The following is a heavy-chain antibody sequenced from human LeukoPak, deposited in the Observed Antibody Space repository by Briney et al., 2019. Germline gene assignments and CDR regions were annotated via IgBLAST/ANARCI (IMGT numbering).Heavy chain of an antibody. CDR2: INHSGST. J-gene: IGHJ4*02. D-gene: IGHD5-18*01. CDR1: GGSFXGYY. Sequence: LSLXCXVYGGSFXGYYWSWIRQPPGKGLEWIGEINHSGSTYYNPSLKSRVTISVDTSKNRFSLKLSSVTAADTAVYYCARGVDTAMVCDYWGQGTLVTVSS. CDR3: ARGVDTAMVCDY. V-gene: IGHV4-34*01.